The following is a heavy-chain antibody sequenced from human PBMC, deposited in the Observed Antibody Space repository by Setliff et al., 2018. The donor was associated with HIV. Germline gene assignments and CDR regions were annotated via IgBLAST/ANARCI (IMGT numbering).Heavy chain of an antibody. CDR1: GFTFSSYG. Sequence: GGSLRLSCAASGFTFSSYGMHWVRQAPGKGLEWVAFIRYDGSNKYYADSVTGRFTISRDNSKNTLYLQLNSLRAEDTTLYYCAKGGRGSYYPNDAFDFWGQGTVVTVSS. CDR2: IRYDGSNK. D-gene: IGHD1-26*01. J-gene: IGHJ3*01. CDR3: AKGGRGSYYPNDAFDF. V-gene: IGHV3-30*02.